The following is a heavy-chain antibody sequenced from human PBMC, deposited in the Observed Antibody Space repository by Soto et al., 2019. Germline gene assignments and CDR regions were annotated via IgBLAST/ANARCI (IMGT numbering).Heavy chain of an antibody. J-gene: IGHJ4*02. V-gene: IGHV1-8*01. CDR3: ARVGLYDYVWGSYRYRSWSPYYFGY. D-gene: IGHD3-16*02. Sequence: GASVKVSCKASGYTFTTYDFNWVRQAPGQGLEWMGWLNPKSGMTGSAQKFQGRVTMTRDSSISTVYMELSSLRSDDTAVYYCARVGLYDYVWGSYRYRSWSPYYFGYWGQGTLVTVSS. CDR2: LNPKSGMT. CDR1: GYTFTTYD.